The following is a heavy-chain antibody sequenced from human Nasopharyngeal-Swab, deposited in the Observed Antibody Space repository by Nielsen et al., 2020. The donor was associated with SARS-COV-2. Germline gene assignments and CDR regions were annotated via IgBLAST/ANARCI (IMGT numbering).Heavy chain of an antibody. CDR1: GFTSSTSS. J-gene: IGHJ4*02. CDR2: LGTAGDT. V-gene: IGHV3-23*01. D-gene: IGHD5-24*01. CDR3: VRQFGGSADF. Sequence: GESLKISCIASGFTSSTSSLTWLRQPPGKGLQWVSTLGTAGDTYYADSVKGRFTISRDNSKNTLYLQMNSLGAEDTAVYYCVRQFGGSADFWGQGTLVTVSS.